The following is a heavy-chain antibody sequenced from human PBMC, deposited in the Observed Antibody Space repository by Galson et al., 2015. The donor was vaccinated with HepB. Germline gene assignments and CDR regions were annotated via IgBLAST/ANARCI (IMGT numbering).Heavy chain of an antibody. CDR1: GFTFSSYS. Sequence: SLRLSCAASGFTFSSYSMNWVRQAPGKGLEWVSSISSSSSYIYYADSVKGRFTISRDNAKNSLYLQMNSLRAEDTAVYYCATWGGGEDGYWGQGTLVTVSS. V-gene: IGHV3-21*01. CDR3: ATWGGGEDGY. J-gene: IGHJ4*02. CDR2: ISSSSSYI. D-gene: IGHD3-10*01.